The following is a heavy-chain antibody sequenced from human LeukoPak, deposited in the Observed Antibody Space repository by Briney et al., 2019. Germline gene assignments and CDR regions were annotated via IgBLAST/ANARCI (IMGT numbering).Heavy chain of an antibody. CDR1: GYTFTGYY. V-gene: IGHV1-2*06. D-gene: IGHD3-22*01. J-gene: IGHJ3*02. CDR3: AGEDNSSGYRPFDI. Sequence: ASVKVSCKASGYTFTGYYIHWVRQAPGQGLEWMGRINPNNGGTNYAQKFQGRVTMTRDMSMSTAYMELSRLRSVDTAVYYCAGEDNSSGYRPFDIWGQGTMVTGPS. CDR2: INPNNGGT.